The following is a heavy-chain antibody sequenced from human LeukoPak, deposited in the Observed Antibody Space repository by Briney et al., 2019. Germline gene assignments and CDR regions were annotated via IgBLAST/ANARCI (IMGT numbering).Heavy chain of an antibody. CDR1: GGSISSSSYY. V-gene: IGHV4-39*07. CDR2: IYYSGST. J-gene: IGHJ5*02. Sequence: SETLSLTCTVSGGSISSSSYYWGWIRQPPGKGLEWIGSIYYSGSTYYNPSLESRLTLLVDTSKNQFSLNLRSVTAADTAVYFCARARAFVWGSYRYIPYYFDPWGQGTLVTVSS. CDR3: ARARAFVWGSYRYIPYYFDP. D-gene: IGHD3-16*02.